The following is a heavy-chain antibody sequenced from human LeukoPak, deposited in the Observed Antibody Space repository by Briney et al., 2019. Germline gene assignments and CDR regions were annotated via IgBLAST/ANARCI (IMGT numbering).Heavy chain of an antibody. CDR2: IFHSGSV. D-gene: IGHD2-15*01. J-gene: IGHJ4*02. Sequence: SETLSLPCIVSGYSIISDYFWGWVRQPPGKGPEWIGSIFHSGSVYYNPSLKSRVTISIDPSKNRFSLKLTSVTAPDTAIYYFARVVASTSIDSWGQGTLVTVSS. V-gene: IGHV4-38-2*02. CDR3: ARVVASTSIDS. CDR1: GYSIISDYF.